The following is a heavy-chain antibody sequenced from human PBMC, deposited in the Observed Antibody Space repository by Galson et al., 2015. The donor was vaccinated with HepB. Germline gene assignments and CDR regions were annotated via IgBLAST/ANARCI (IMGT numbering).Heavy chain of an antibody. CDR3: ARYCGSSVCYRDVDSYYYYAIDV. Sequence: SLRLSCAASGFTFSDYYMTWIRQAPGKGLEWVSYISSSSTYTKYADSVKGRFTISRDNAKNTLFLQMNSLTAGDTAVYYCARYCGSSVCYRDVDSYYYYAIDVWGQGTTVTVSS. D-gene: IGHD2-2*02. CDR1: GFTFSDYY. V-gene: IGHV3-11*06. CDR2: ISSSSTYT. J-gene: IGHJ6*02.